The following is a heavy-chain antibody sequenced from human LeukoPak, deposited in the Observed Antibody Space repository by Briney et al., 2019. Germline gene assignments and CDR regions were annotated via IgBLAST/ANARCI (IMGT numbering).Heavy chain of an antibody. V-gene: IGHV4-38-2*02. D-gene: IGHD6-19*01. Sequence: SETLSLTCTVSGYSISSGYYWGWIRQPPGKGLEWIGSIYYSGSTYYNPSLKSRVTISVDTSKNQFSLKLSSVTAADTAVYYCARSVIISSGLGWSDYWGQGTLVTVSS. CDR3: ARSVIISSGLGWSDY. CDR2: IYYSGST. J-gene: IGHJ4*02. CDR1: GYSISSGYY.